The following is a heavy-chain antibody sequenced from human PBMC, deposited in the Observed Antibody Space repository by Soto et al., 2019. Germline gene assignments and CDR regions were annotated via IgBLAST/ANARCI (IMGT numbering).Heavy chain of an antibody. CDR3: ARVMCGDCSTYYYYSMDV. CDR2: IGTSSSYI. J-gene: IGHJ6*02. CDR1: GFTFGTYT. Sequence: PGGSLRLSCAASGFTFGTYTMNWVRQAPGKGLEWVSSIGTSSSYIYYADSVRGRFTISRDNAKDSLYLQMSSLRVEDTAVYYCARVMCGDCSTYYYYSMDVWGQGTTVTVSS. V-gene: IGHV3-21*01. D-gene: IGHD2-21*02.